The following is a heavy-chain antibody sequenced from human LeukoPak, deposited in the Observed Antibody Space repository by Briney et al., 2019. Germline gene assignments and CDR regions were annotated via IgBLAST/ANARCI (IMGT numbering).Heavy chain of an antibody. CDR2: ISAYNGNT. D-gene: IGHD7-27*01. CDR1: GYTFTSYG. CDR3: ARARGAGDFDY. Sequence: ASVKVSCKASGYTFTSYGLNWVRQAPGQGLEWMGWISAYNGNTNYAQRLQGRVTMTTDASTSTAYMELRSLRSDDTAVYYCARARGAGDFDYWGQGTLVTVSS. V-gene: IGHV1-18*01. J-gene: IGHJ4*02.